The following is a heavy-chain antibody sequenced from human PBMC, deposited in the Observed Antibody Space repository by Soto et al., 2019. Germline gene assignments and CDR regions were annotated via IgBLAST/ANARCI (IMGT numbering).Heavy chain of an antibody. CDR2: ISDTGGNT. Sequence: GGSRRLSCAASGLTFSSYATSWVRQAPGKGLEWISSISDTGGNTYYAGSMKGRFTISRDNSKNTLYLQMNSLRAEDTAVYYCAKAGPNSHGRNYFDHWGQGTLVTVSS. CDR1: GLTFSSYA. J-gene: IGHJ4*02. V-gene: IGHV3-23*01. CDR3: AKAGPNSHGRNYFDH. D-gene: IGHD1-26*01.